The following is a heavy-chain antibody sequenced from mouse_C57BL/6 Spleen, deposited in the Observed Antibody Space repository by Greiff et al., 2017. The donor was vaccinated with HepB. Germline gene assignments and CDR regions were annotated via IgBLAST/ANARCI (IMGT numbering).Heavy chain of an antibody. J-gene: IGHJ4*01. D-gene: IGHD2-2*01. CDR3: ARSSLWLGLYYAKDY. V-gene: IGHV1-18*01. CDR2: INPNNGGT. CDR1: GYTFTDYN. Sequence: EVQLQQSGPELVKPGASVKIPCKASGYTFTDYNMDWVKQSHGKSLEWIGDINPNNGGTIYNQKFKGKATLTVDKSSSTAYMELRSLTSEDTAVYYCARSSLWLGLYYAKDYWGQGTSVTVSS.